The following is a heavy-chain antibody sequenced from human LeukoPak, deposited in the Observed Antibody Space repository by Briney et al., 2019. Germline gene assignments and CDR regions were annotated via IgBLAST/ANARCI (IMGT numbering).Heavy chain of an antibody. CDR3: ARLRGSYSNSPFDY. J-gene: IGHJ4*02. Sequence: SETLSLTCTVSGGSISSYYWSWIRQPPGKGMEWIGYIYYSGSTNYNPSLKSRVTISIDTSKNQFSLKLSSVTAADTAVYYCARLRGSYSNSPFDYWGQGTLVTVSP. CDR1: GGSISSYY. CDR2: IYYSGST. V-gene: IGHV4-59*08. D-gene: IGHD4-11*01.